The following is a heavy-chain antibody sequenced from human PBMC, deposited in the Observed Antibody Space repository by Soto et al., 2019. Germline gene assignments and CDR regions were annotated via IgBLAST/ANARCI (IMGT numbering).Heavy chain of an antibody. CDR3: ARVKKEEVTIFGPGVLDV. Sequence: SETLSLTCTVSGGSISSYYWSWIRQPPGKGLEWIGYIYYSGSTNYNPSLKSRVTISVDTSKNQFSLKLSSVTAADTAVYYCARVKKEEVTIFGPGVLDVWGKGTTVTVSS. J-gene: IGHJ6*04. D-gene: IGHD3-3*01. CDR1: GGSISSYY. CDR2: IYYSGST. V-gene: IGHV4-59*01.